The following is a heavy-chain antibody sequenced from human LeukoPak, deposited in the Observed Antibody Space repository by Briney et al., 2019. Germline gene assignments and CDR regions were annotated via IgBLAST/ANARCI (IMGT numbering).Heavy chain of an antibody. CDR2: IWYDGSDK. J-gene: IGHJ4*02. D-gene: IGHD2-2*01. CDR3: ARRYCSSTSCTLDY. V-gene: IGHV3-33*01. Sequence: GGSLRLSCAASGFTFSNYGMHWVRQAPGKGLEWVAVIWYDGSDKYYADSVKGRFTISRDNADNSLYLQMSSLRAEDTAVYYCARRYCSSTSCTLDYWGQGTLVTVSS. CDR1: GFTFSNYG.